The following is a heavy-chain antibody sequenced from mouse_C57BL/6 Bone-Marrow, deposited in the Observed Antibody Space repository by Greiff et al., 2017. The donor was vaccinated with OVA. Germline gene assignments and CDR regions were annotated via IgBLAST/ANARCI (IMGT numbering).Heavy chain of an antibody. CDR2: IYPRSGNT. Sequence: VQLQQSGAELARPGASVKLSCKASGYTFTSYGISWVKQRPGQGLEWIGEIYPRSGNTYYNEKFKGKATLTADKSSSTAYMELRSLTSEDSAVYFCARFRWLLRYFDYWGQGTTLTVSS. V-gene: IGHV1-81*01. J-gene: IGHJ2*01. CDR1: GYTFTSYG. D-gene: IGHD2-3*01. CDR3: ARFRWLLRYFDY.